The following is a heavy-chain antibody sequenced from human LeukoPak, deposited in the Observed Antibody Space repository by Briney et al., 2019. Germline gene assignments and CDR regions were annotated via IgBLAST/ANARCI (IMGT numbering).Heavy chain of an antibody. CDR1: GFSLSTSGVG. J-gene: IGHJ4*02. D-gene: IGHD6-13*01. Sequence: ESGPTLVNPTQTLTLTCTFSGFSLSTSGVGVGWIRQPPGKALEWLALIYWDDDKRYSPSLKSRLTITKDTSKNQVVLTMTNMDPVDTATYYCAHSNSSSWYNYFDYWGQGTLVTASS. CDR3: AHSNSSSWYNYFDY. CDR2: IYWDDDK. V-gene: IGHV2-5*02.